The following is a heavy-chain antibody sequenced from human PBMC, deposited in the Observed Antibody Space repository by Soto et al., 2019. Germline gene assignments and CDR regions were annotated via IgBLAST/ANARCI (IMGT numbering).Heavy chain of an antibody. CDR2: IGTAGDT. CDR3: ARGLPMDDILTGYYFPRPPDY. Sequence: GGSLRLSCAASGFTFSSYDMHWVRQATGKGLEWVSAIGTAGDTYYPGSVKGRFTISRENAKNSLYLQMNSLRAEDTAVYYCARGLPMDDILTGYYFPRPPDYWGQGTLVTVSS. D-gene: IGHD3-9*01. J-gene: IGHJ4*02. V-gene: IGHV3-13*01. CDR1: GFTFSSYD.